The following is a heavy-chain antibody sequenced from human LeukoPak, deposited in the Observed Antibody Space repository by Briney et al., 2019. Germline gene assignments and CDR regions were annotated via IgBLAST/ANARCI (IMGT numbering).Heavy chain of an antibody. D-gene: IGHD6-13*01. CDR1: GDSISSYY. CDR2: IYIDGST. Sequence: PSETLSLTCNVSGDSISSYYWSWIRQPAGKGLEWIGRIYIDGSTTYNPSLKSRFTMSVDTSKSQFSLRLTSVTVADTAVYYCARVPYSTRYYMDVWGKGTTVTVSS. CDR3: ARVPYSTRYYMDV. J-gene: IGHJ6*03. V-gene: IGHV4-4*07.